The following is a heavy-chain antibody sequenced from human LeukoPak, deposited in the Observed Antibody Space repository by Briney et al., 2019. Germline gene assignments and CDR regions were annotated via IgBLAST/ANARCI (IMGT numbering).Heavy chain of an antibody. CDR3: AKDIREYYGSGSYYLDFDY. D-gene: IGHD3-10*01. J-gene: IGHJ4*02. CDR1: GFTFSSYA. CDR2: ISGSGGST. Sequence: GGSLRLSCAASGFTFSSYAMSWVRQAPGKGLEWVSAISGSGGSTYYADSVKGRFTISRDNSKNTLYLQMNSLRAEDTAVYHCAKDIREYYGSGSYYLDFDYWGQGTLVTVSS. V-gene: IGHV3-23*01.